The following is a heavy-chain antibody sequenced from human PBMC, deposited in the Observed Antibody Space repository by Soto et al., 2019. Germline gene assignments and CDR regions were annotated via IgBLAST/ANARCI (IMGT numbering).Heavy chain of an antibody. CDR3: ARIPDDSPAHFDY. V-gene: IGHV4-30-4*01. CDR2: IYYSGST. CDR1: GGSISSGDYY. D-gene: IGHD3-22*01. Sequence: SETLSLTCTVSGGSISSGDYYWSWIRQPPGKGLEWIGYIYYSGSTYYNPSLKSRVTISVDTSKNQFSLKLSSVTAADTAVYYCARIPDDSPAHFDYWGQGTLVTVSS. J-gene: IGHJ4*02.